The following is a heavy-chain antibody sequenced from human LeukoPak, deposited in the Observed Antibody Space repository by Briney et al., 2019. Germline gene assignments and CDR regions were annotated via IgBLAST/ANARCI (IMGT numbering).Heavy chain of an antibody. CDR2: INSDGSRT. CDR3: ARAGSYSYGVLFDY. D-gene: IGHD5-18*01. CDR1: GFTFTGYW. Sequence: GGSLRLSCAASGFTFTGYWMHWVRQAPGKGLVWVSRINSDGSRTGYADSVKGRFTISRDNAKNSLYLQMSSLRAEDTAVYYCARAGSYSYGVLFDYWGQGTLVTVSS. J-gene: IGHJ4*02. V-gene: IGHV3-74*01.